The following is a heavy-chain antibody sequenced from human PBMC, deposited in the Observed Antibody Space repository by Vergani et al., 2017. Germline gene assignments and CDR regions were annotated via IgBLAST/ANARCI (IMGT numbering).Heavy chain of an antibody. CDR1: GFRFREHG. D-gene: IGHD3-22*01. V-gene: IGHV3-23*01. Sequence: EVQLLESGGGSVQPGESLRLSCVASGFRFREHGMNWVRQAPGKGLEWVSGISGHDHRTLYADSVKGRFIISRDDSKNTLYLQMNSLRVEDTDLYYCAKDNFPYERYPGDWGQGTLVTVSS. J-gene: IGHJ4*02. CDR2: ISGHDHRT. CDR3: AKDNFPYERYPGD.